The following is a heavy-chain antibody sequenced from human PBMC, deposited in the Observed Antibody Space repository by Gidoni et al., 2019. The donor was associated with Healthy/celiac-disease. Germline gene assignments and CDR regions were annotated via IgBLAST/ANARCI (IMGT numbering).Heavy chain of an antibody. V-gene: IGHV1-8*01. CDR2: MNPNSGNT. CDR1: GYTFTSYD. CDR3: ARGPHDGYYYYYGMDV. Sequence: QVQLVQSGAEVKKPGASVKVSCKASGYTFTSYDINWVRQATGQGLEWMGWMNPNSGNTGYAQKFQGRVTMTRNTSISTAYMELSSLSSEDTAVYYCARGPHDGYYYYYGMDVWGQGTTVTVSS. J-gene: IGHJ6*02.